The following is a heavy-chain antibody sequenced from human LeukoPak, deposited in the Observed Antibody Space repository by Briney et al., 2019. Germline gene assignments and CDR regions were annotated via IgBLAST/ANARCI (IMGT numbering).Heavy chain of an antibody. Sequence: KVSCKASGYTFTSYGISWVRQAPGQGLEWMAIIYPHDSDTRYSPSFQGRVSISADKSINTAYLQWGSLKASDTAMYYCVRQPDVWGQGTSVTVSS. CDR2: IYPHDSDT. V-gene: IGHV5-51*01. J-gene: IGHJ6*02. CDR3: VRQPDV. CDR1: GYTFTSYG.